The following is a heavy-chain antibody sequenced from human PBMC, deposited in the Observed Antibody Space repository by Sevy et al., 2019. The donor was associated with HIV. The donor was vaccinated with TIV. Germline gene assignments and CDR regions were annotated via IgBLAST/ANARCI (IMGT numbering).Heavy chain of an antibody. CDR1: GFTFSSYG. D-gene: IGHD3-16*01. CDR2: ISYDGSNK. Sequence: GGSLRLSCAASGFTFSSYGMHWVRQAPGKGLEWVAVISYDGSNKYYADSVKGRFTISRDNSKNTLYLQMNSLRAEDTAVYYCANEAGGNGGGMDVWGQGTTVTVSS. V-gene: IGHV3-30*18. CDR3: ANEAGGNGGGMDV. J-gene: IGHJ6*02.